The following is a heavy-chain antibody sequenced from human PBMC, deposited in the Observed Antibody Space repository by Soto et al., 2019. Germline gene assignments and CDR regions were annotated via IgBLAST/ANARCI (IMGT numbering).Heavy chain of an antibody. CDR3: ARDRYSSNWYGYYYYVMDV. D-gene: IGHD6-13*01. V-gene: IGHV1-18*01. J-gene: IGHJ6*02. Sequence: GASVKVSCKASGYTFTRYGISWVRQAPGQGLEWMGWISAYNGNTNYAQKLQGRVTMTTDTSTSTAYMELRSLRSDDTAVYYCARDRYSSNWYGYYYYVMDVWGQGTTVSVSS. CDR1: GYTFTRYG. CDR2: ISAYNGNT.